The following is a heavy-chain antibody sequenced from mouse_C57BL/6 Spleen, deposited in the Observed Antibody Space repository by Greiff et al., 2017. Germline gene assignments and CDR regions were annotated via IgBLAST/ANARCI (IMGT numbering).Heavy chain of an antibody. CDR3: ARDETWFAY. V-gene: IGHV5-4*01. J-gene: IGHJ3*01. CDR1: GFTFSSYA. Sequence: DVMLVESGGGLVKPGGSLKLSCAASGFTFSSYALSWVRQTPEKRLEWVATISDGGSYTYYPDNVKGRFTISRDNAKNNLYLQMSHLKSEDTAMYYCARDETWFAYWGQGTLVTVSA. CDR2: ISDGGSYT.